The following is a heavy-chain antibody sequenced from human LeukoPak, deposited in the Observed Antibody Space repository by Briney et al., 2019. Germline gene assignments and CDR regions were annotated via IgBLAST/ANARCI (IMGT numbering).Heavy chain of an antibody. V-gene: IGHV3-21*01. J-gene: IGHJ6*03. CDR2: ISTSSSYI. D-gene: IGHD6-6*01. CDR1: GFTFSSYS. CDR3: ARGFGSSIPYSYYYYLDV. Sequence: GGSLRLSCAASGFTFSSYSMNWVRQAPGKGLEWVSFISTSSSYIHNADSVKGRFTIPRDNAENSLYLQMNSLRAEDDTAVYYCARGFGSSIPYSYYYYLDVWGKGTTVTVSS.